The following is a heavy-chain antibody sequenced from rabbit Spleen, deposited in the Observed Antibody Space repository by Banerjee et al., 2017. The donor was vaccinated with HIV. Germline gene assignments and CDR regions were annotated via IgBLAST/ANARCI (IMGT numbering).Heavy chain of an antibody. J-gene: IGHJ4*01. CDR2: INAATAKP. D-gene: IGHD1-1*01. CDR1: GFSFSSNW. Sequence: EQLEESGGGLVKPEGSLTLTCTVSGFSFSSNWICWVRQAPGKGLEWIACINAATAKPVYATWAKGRFTISRTSSTTVTLRMTSLTAADTATYFCARDLVGVIGWNFYLWGQGTLVTVS. V-gene: IGHV1S45*01. CDR3: ARDLVGVIGWNFYL.